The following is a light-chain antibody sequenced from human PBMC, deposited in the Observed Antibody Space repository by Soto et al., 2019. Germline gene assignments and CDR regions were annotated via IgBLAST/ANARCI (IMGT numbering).Light chain of an antibody. CDR3: QVWDSSTDQNVV. CDR2: DDS. V-gene: IGLV3-21*02. J-gene: IGLJ2*01. Sequence: SYELTQPPSVSVAPGQTARITCGGNKIGTKSVHWYQQKPGQAPVLVVFDDSDRPSGIPERFSGSNSGNTATLTISRVEAGDEADYYCQVWDSSTDQNVVFGGGTKLTAL. CDR1: KIGTKS.